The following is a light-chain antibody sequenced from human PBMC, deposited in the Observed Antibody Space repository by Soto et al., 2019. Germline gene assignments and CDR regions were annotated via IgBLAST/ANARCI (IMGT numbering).Light chain of an antibody. Sequence: EIVMTQSPATLSVSPGERATLSCRASQSVSSNLAWYQQKPGQARRLLIYGASTRATGIPARFSGSGSGTEFTLTISSLQSEDFAVYYCQQYHYWPPITFGQGTRLEI. CDR3: QQYHYWPPIT. CDR2: GAS. J-gene: IGKJ5*01. CDR1: QSVSSN. V-gene: IGKV3-15*01.